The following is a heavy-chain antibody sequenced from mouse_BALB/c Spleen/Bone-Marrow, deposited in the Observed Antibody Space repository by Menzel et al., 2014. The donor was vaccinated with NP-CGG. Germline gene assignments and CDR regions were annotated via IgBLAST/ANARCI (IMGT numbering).Heavy chain of an antibody. J-gene: IGHJ3*01. Sequence: VQLQQSGPELAKPGASVKMSCRASGYTFTSYWMNWVKQRPAQGLEWIGYINPTRGYTEYNQKFKDKATLTTDKSSSTAYMQLSSLTSEDSAVYYCTTGGNDWFAYWGQGTLVTVSA. D-gene: IGHD2-1*01. CDR1: GYTFTSYW. CDR3: TTGGNDWFAY. V-gene: IGHV1-7*01. CDR2: INPTRGYT.